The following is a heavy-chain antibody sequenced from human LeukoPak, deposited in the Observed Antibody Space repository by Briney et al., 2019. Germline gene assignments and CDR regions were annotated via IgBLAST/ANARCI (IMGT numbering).Heavy chain of an antibody. Sequence: GGSLRLSCAASGFSFSSYSMNWVRQAPGKGLEWVSYISSSSSTIYYADSVKGRLTISRDSAKKSLFLQMNSLRAEDTAVYYCASGGERVTAILPYFDYWGQGTLVTVSS. V-gene: IGHV3-48*04. D-gene: IGHD2-21*02. CDR2: ISSSSSTI. J-gene: IGHJ4*02. CDR1: GFSFSSYS. CDR3: ASGGERVTAILPYFDY.